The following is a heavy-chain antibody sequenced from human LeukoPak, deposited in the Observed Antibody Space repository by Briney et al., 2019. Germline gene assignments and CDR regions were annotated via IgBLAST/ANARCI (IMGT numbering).Heavy chain of an antibody. CDR3: ARAGSSSWYWYFQH. Sequence: PGGSLRLSCAASGFTVSSNYMSWVRQAPGKGVEWVSVIYSGGSTYYADSVKGRFTISRDNSKNTLYLQMNSLRAEDTAVYYCARAGSSSWYWYFQHWGQGTLVTVSS. CDR2: IYSGGST. J-gene: IGHJ1*01. CDR1: GFTVSSNY. D-gene: IGHD6-13*01. V-gene: IGHV3-53*01.